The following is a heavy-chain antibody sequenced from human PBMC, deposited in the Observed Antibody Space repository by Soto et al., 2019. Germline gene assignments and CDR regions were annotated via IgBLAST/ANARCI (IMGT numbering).Heavy chain of an antibody. J-gene: IGHJ5*02. CDR2: INIDGITT. CDR3: AREREYQLLYNWFDP. CDR1: GFTFSNYW. D-gene: IGHD2-2*01. Sequence: EVQLVESGGGLVQPGGSLRLSCAASGFTFSNYWVHWVRRAPGKGLVWVSRINIDGITTTYADSVKGRFSISRDNAKNTLYLQMNSLRADDTAVYYCAREREYQLLYNWFDPWGQGTLVTVSS. V-gene: IGHV3-74*01.